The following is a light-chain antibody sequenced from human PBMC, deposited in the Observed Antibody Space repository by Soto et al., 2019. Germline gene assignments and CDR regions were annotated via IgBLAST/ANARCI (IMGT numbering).Light chain of an antibody. J-gene: IGKJ4*01. CDR1: QSVSSY. CDR3: QQRSNWHT. V-gene: IGKV3-11*01. Sequence: EIVLTQSAATLSLSPGERATLSCRASQSVSSYLAWYQQKPGQAPRLLIYDASNRATGIPARFSGSGSGTDLTLTIRSLEPEDFAVYYCQQRSNWHTFGGGTKVEIK. CDR2: DAS.